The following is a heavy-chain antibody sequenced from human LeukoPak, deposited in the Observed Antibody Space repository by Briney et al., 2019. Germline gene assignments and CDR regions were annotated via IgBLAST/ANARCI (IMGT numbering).Heavy chain of an antibody. CDR1: GGSFSGYY. Sequence: SETLSLTCAVYGGSFSGYYWSWIRQPPGKGLEWIGEINHSGSTNYNPSLKSRVTISVDTSKNQFSLKLSSVTAADTAVYYCAGAMVRGVYYYYYYMDVWGKGTTVTISS. J-gene: IGHJ6*03. V-gene: IGHV4-34*01. CDR2: INHSGST. CDR3: AGAMVRGVYYYYYYMDV. D-gene: IGHD3-10*01.